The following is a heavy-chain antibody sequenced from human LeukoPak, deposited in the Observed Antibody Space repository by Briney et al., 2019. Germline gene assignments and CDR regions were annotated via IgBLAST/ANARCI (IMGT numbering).Heavy chain of an antibody. V-gene: IGHV3-23*01. CDR1: GFTFSSYA. D-gene: IGHD5-18*01. CDR3: ATSPHKRYSYGLDAFDI. J-gene: IGHJ3*02. CDR2: ISGSGGST. Sequence: GGSLRLSCAASGFTFSSYAMSWVRQAPGKGLEWVSAISGSGGSTYYADSVKGRFTISRDNSKNTLYLQMNSLRAEDTAVYYCATSPHKRYSYGLDAFDIWGQGTMVTVSS.